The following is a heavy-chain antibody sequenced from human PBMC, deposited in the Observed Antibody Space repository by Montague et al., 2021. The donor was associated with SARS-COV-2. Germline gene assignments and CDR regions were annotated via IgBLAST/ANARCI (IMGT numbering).Heavy chain of an antibody. D-gene: IGHD6-13*01. CDR3: ARDPTYSSSLFNCYYGLDV. CDR1: GFTFSNFE. Sequence: SLRLSCAASGFTFSNFEMNWVRQAPGKGLEWVSYISSSGSTIYYADSVRGRFTTSRDNAKNSLYLQLDSLTVDDTAVYYCARDPTYSSSLFNCYYGLDVWGHGTTVAVSS. CDR2: ISSSGSTI. J-gene: IGHJ6*02. V-gene: IGHV3-48*03.